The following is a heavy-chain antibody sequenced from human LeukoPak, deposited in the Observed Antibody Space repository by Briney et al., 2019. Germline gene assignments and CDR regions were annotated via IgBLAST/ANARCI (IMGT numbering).Heavy chain of an antibody. CDR1: GFTFSSYA. CDR3: AKSPTRITMVRGVDY. D-gene: IGHD3-10*01. Sequence: GGSLRLSCAASGFTFSSYAMSCVRQAPGKGLEWMSAISGSGGSTYYADSVKGRFTISRDNSKNTLYLQMNSLRAEDTAVYYCAKSPTRITMVRGVDYWGQGTLVTVSS. CDR2: ISGSGGST. J-gene: IGHJ4*02. V-gene: IGHV3-23*01.